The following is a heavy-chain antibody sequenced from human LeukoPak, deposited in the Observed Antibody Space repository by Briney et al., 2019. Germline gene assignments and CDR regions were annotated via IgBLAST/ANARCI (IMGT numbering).Heavy chain of an antibody. Sequence: SETLSLTCTVSGGSISNYYWSWIRQPPGKRLEWIGYIYYSGSPNYSPSLKSRVTMSLDTSRNQFSLKLSSVTAADTAVYYCTRTSASTAIDYWGPGALVTVSS. V-gene: IGHV4-59*01. D-gene: IGHD4-17*01. CDR3: TRTSASTAIDY. CDR2: IYYSGSP. CDR1: GGSISNYY. J-gene: IGHJ4*02.